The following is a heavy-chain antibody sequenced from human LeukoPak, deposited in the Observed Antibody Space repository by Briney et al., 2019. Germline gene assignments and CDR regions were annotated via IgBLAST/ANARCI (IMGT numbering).Heavy chain of an antibody. CDR2: MNPNSGNT. V-gene: IGHV1-8*01. CDR1: GYTFTSYD. CDR3: ATAPLYSSSWAY. Sequence: ASVKVSCKASGYTFTSYDINWVRQATGQGLEWMGWMNPNSGNTGYAQKFQGRVTMTRNTSISTAYMELSSLRSEDTAVYYCATAPLYSSSWAYWGQGTLVTVSS. D-gene: IGHD6-13*01. J-gene: IGHJ4*02.